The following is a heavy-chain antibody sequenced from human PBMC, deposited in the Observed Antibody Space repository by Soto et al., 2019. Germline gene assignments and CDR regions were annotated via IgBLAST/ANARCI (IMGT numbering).Heavy chain of an antibody. CDR3: ARASGYCSGGSCYFSDNAFDI. CDR1: GGTFSSYA. J-gene: IGHJ3*02. V-gene: IGHV1-69*13. D-gene: IGHD2-15*01. CDR2: IIPIFGTA. Sequence: SVKVSCKASGGTFSSYAISWVRQAPGQGIEWMGGIIPIFGTANYAQKFQGRVTITADESTSTAYMELSSLRSEDTAVYYCARASGYCSGGSCYFSDNAFDIWGQGTMVTVS.